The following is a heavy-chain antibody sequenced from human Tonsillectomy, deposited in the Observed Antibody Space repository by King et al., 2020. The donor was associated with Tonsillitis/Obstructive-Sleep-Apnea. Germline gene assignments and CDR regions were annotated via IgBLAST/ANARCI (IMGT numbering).Heavy chain of an antibody. D-gene: IGHD2-2*01. V-gene: IGHV1-69*01. CDR2: IIPIFGTA. J-gene: IGHJ4*02. CDR1: GGTFSSYA. Sequence: QLVQSGAEVKKPGSSVKVSCKASGGTFSSYAISWVRQAPGQGLEWMGGIIPIFGTANYAQKFQGRVTITADESTSTAYMELSSLRSEDTAVYYCARESHERTLVPAATLPDYWGQGTLVTVSS. CDR3: ARESHERTLVPAATLPDY.